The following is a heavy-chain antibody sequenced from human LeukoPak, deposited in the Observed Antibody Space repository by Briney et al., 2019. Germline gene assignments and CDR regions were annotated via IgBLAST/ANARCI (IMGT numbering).Heavy chain of an antibody. V-gene: IGHV1-2*02. Sequence: ASVKVSCKASGYTFTGYYMHWVRQAPGQGLEWMGWINPNSGGTNYAQKFQGRVTMTGDTSISTAYMELSRLRSDDTAVYYCARDLGPRGTVTTPDYWGQGTLVTVSS. CDR2: INPNSGGT. J-gene: IGHJ4*02. D-gene: IGHD4-17*01. CDR1: GYTFTGYY. CDR3: ARDLGPRGTVTTPDY.